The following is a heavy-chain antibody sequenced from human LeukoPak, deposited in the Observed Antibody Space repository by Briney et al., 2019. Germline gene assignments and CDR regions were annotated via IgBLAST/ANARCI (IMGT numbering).Heavy chain of an antibody. CDR3: ASSPAAVTTWGYNWFDP. J-gene: IGHJ5*02. V-gene: IGHV4-4*07. Sequence: SETLSLTCTVSGGSISSYYWSWIRQPAGKGLEWIGRIYTSGSTNYNPSLKSRVTMSVDTSKNQFSLKLSSVTAADTAVYYRASSPAAVTTWGYNWFDPWGQGTLVTVSS. D-gene: IGHD4-11*01. CDR1: GGSISSYY. CDR2: IYTSGST.